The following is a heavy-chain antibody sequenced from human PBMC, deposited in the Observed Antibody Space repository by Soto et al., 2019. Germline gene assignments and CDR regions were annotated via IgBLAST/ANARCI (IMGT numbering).Heavy chain of an antibody. CDR3: ARNTYYDFWSGYYPQAYGMDV. CDR2: ISAYNGNT. J-gene: IGHJ6*02. CDR1: GYTFTSYG. Sequence: ASVKVSCKASGYTFTSYGISWVRQAPGQGLEWMGWISAYNGNTNYAQKLQGRVTMTTDTSTSTAYMELRSLRSDDTAVYYCARNTYYDFWSGYYPQAYGMDVWGQGTTVTVS. D-gene: IGHD3-3*01. V-gene: IGHV1-18*04.